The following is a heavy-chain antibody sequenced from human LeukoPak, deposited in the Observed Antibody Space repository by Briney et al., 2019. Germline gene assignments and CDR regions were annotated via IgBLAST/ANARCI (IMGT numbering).Heavy chain of an antibody. D-gene: IGHD3-10*01. CDR3: ARGVFPTSYFDY. CDR1: GYTFTGYY. CDR2: VNPNSGGT. J-gene: IGHJ4*02. V-gene: IGHV1-2*02. Sequence: ASVTVSFTASGYTFTGYYMHWVRQAPGQGLEWMGWVNPNSGGTNYAQKFQGRVTMTRDTSISTAYMELSRLRSDDTAVYYCARGVFPTSYFDYWGQGTLVTVSS.